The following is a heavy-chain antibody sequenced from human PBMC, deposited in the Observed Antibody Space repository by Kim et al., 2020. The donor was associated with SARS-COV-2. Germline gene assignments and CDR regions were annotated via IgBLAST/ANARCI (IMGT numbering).Heavy chain of an antibody. Sequence: DSVKGRFTISRDNTQTSLYLQMNSLRVEDTAIYYCARLSAVAAGSAFDIWGQGTMVTVSS. CDR3: ARLSAVAAGSAFDI. V-gene: IGHV3-7*01. J-gene: IGHJ3*02. D-gene: IGHD6-13*01.